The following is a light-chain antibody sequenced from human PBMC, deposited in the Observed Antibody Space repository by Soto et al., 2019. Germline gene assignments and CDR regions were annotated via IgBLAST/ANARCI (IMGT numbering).Light chain of an antibody. V-gene: IGKV3-15*01. CDR2: GAS. CDR1: QSVSSN. Sequence: EIVMTQSPATLSVSPGERATLSCRASQSVSSNLAWYQQKPGQAPRLLIYGASTRATGIPARFSGGGSGTDFTLTISNLEPEDIGVYFCQQRSNWRSTFGGGTKVDI. CDR3: QQRSNWRST. J-gene: IGKJ4*01.